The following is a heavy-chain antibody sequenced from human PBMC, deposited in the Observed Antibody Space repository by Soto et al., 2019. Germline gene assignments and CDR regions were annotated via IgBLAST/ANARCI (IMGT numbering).Heavy chain of an antibody. V-gene: IGHV3-30-3*01. CDR1: GFPFSSYA. Sequence: GGSLRLSCAASGFPFSSYAMHWVRQAPCKGLEWVAVISYDGSNKYYADSVKGRFTISRDNSKNTLYLQMNSLRAEDTAVYYCARHAGYCSSTSCHHNYYYGMDVWGQGTTVTV. CDR2: ISYDGSNK. CDR3: ARHAGYCSSTSCHHNYYYGMDV. J-gene: IGHJ6*02. D-gene: IGHD2-2*01.